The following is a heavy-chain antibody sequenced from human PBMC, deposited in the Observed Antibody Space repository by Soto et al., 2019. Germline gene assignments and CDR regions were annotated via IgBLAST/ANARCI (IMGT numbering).Heavy chain of an antibody. Sequence: QVQLQESGPGLVKPSQTLSLTCTVSGGSISSGAYYWSWIRQHPGKGLEWIGYIYYSGTTYYNPSPKSRVTISVDTSKNWFSLKLSSVTAADTAVYYCAIYDSSGSRGFQHWGQGTLVTVYS. CDR2: IYYSGTT. D-gene: IGHD3-22*01. V-gene: IGHV4-31*03. CDR1: GGSISSGAYY. J-gene: IGHJ1*01. CDR3: AIYDSSGSRGFQH.